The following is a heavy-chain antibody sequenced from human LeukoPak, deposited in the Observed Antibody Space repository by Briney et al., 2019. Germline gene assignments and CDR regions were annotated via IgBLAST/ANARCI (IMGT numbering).Heavy chain of an antibody. CDR3: ARGPYGGNHAWSFDL. J-gene: IGHJ2*01. V-gene: IGHV3-74*01. CDR1: GFSFSGHW. D-gene: IGHD4-23*01. Sequence: GGSLRLSCTASGFSFSGHWMHWVRQATGKGLVWVSRINSDGSSTNYADSVKGRFTISRDNAKNTLYLQMNSLRAEDTAMYYCARGPYGGNHAWSFDLWGRGTLVTVSS. CDR2: INSDGSST.